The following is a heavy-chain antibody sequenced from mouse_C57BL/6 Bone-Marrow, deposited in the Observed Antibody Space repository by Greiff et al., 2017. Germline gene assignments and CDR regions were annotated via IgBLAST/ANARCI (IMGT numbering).Heavy chain of an antibody. CDR3: TRRGNHWYFDV. V-gene: IGHV1-15*01. Sequence: VQRVESGAELVRPGASVTLSCKASGYTFTDYEMHWVKQTPVHGLEWIGAIDPATGGTAYNQKFKGKAILTADKSSSTAYMELRSLTSDDSSVYYCTRRGNHWYFDVWGTGTTVTVSS. D-gene: IGHD2-1*01. CDR1: GYTFTDYE. J-gene: IGHJ1*03. CDR2: IDPATGGT.